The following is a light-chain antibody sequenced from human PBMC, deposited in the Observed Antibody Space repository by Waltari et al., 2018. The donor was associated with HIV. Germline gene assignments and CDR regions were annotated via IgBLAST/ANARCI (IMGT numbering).Light chain of an antibody. CDR3: SSWDDNLNGPV. CDR2: NDN. CDR1: VSNIGSRS. J-gene: IGLJ3*02. V-gene: IGLV1-44*01. Sequence: QLVLTQSPSASGTPGQGVTISCSGGVSNIGSRSVHWYQQVPGTAPTPLIYNDNQRPSGVPDRFTGSKSGTSASLAISGLRSEDESDYYCSSWDDNLNGPVFGGGTKLTVL.